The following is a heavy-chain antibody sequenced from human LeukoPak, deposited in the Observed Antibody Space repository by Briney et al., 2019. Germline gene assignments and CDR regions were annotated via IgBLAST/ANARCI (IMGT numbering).Heavy chain of an antibody. CDR1: GFTFDDYG. V-gene: IGHV4-34*01. J-gene: IGHJ6*03. CDR2: INHSGST. CDR3: ARIPEFTFWSGYYTGDDPYYYYYMDV. Sequence: GSLRLSCAASGFTFDDYGMSWVRQAPGKGLEWIGEINHSGSTNYNPSLKSRVTISVDTSKNQFSLKLSSVTAADTAVYYCARIPEFTFWSGYYTGDDPYYYYYMDVWGKGTTVTVSS. D-gene: IGHD3-3*01.